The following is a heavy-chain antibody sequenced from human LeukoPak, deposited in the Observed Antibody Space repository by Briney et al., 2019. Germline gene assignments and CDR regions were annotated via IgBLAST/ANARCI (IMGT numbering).Heavy chain of an antibody. CDR3: ARVGIAAAGPSRYYYYYMDV. CDR1: GGSISSYY. Sequence: SGTLSLTCTVSGGSISSYYWSWIRQPPGKGLEWIGFIYDSGSTNYNPSLKSRVTISVDTSKNQFSLKLSSVTAADTAVYYCARVGIAAAGPSRYYYYYMDVWGKGTTVTISS. D-gene: IGHD6-13*01. V-gene: IGHV4-59*12. CDR2: IYDSGST. J-gene: IGHJ6*03.